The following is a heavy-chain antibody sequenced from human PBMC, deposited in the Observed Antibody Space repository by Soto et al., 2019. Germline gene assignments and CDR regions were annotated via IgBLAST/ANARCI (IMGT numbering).Heavy chain of an antibody. Sequence: ASVKVSCKVSGYTLTELSMHWVRQAPGKGLEWMGGFDPEDGETIYAQKFQGRVTMTEETSTDTAYMELSSLRSEDTAVYYCATGRPYVVVVAAMMDYWGQGTLVTVSS. CDR2: FDPEDGET. V-gene: IGHV1-24*01. D-gene: IGHD2-15*01. CDR1: GYTLTELS. CDR3: ATGRPYVVVVAAMMDY. J-gene: IGHJ4*02.